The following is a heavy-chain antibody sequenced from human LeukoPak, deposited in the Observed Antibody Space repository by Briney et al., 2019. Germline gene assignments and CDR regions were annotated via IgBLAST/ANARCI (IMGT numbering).Heavy chain of an antibody. Sequence: GASVKVSCKASGYTFTGNYMHWVRQAPGQGLEWMGWINPNSGGTNYAQKFQGRVTMTRDTSISTAYMELSRLRSDDTAVYYCARGLVVVPAAMVVVGNWFDPWGQGTLVTVSS. CDR1: GYTFTGNY. V-gene: IGHV1-2*02. CDR2: INPNSGGT. CDR3: ARGLVVVPAAMVVVGNWFDP. J-gene: IGHJ5*02. D-gene: IGHD2-2*01.